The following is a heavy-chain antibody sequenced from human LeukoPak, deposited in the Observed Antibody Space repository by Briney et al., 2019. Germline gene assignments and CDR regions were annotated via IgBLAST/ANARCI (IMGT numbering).Heavy chain of an antibody. Sequence: GGSLRLSCAASEFTFNNAWMTWVRQAPGKGLEWVGRIKSKTDGGTTDYAAPVKGRFTISRDDSKNTLYLQMNSLKTEDTAVYYCTAEDCSGGSCPNWFDPWGQGTLVTVSS. D-gene: IGHD2-15*01. CDR3: TAEDCSGGSCPNWFDP. J-gene: IGHJ5*02. CDR1: EFTFNNAW. CDR2: IKSKTDGGTT. V-gene: IGHV3-15*01.